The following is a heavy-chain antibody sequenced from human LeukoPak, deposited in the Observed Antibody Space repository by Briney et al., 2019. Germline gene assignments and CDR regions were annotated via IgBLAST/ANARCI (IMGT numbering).Heavy chain of an antibody. Sequence: GGSLRLSCTASGFTFSSYDMHWVRQAPGKGLEWVAVISYGGRNKYYADSVKGRFTISKDNSKNTLYLQMNSLRAEDPAVYYCAKSGVDYWGQGTLVTVSS. CDR2: ISYGGRNK. CDR3: AKSGVDY. V-gene: IGHV3-30*18. CDR1: GFTFSSYD. J-gene: IGHJ4*02. D-gene: IGHD2-8*01.